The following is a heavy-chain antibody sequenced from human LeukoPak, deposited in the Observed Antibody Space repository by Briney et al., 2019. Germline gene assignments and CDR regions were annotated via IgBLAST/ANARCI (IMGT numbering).Heavy chain of an antibody. CDR2: IIPILGIA. J-gene: IGHJ4*02. CDR1: GGTFSSYA. V-gene: IGHV1-69*04. CDR3: ARKGYSYGLPYYFDY. Sequence: ASVKVSCKASGGTFSSYAISWVRQAPGQGLEWMGRIIPILGIANYAQKFQGRVTITADKSTSTAYMELSSLRSEDTAVYYCARKGYSYGLPYYFDYWGQGTLVTVSS. D-gene: IGHD5-18*01.